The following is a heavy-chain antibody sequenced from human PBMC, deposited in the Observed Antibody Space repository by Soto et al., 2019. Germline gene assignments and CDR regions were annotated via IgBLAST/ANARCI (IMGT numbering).Heavy chain of an antibody. Sequence: SVKVSCKASGGTFSSYAISWVRQAPGQGLEWMGGIIPIFGTANYAQKFQGRVTITADESTSTAYMELSSLRSEDTAVYYCATLGIQLWPGESTYYYYGRDVWGQGTTVTVSS. CDR2: IIPIFGTA. D-gene: IGHD5-18*01. CDR1: GGTFSSYA. CDR3: ATLGIQLWPGESTYYYYGRDV. J-gene: IGHJ6*02. V-gene: IGHV1-69*13.